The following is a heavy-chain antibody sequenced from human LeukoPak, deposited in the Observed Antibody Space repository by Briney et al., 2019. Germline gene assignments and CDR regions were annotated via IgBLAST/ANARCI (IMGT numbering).Heavy chain of an antibody. CDR2: INTNTGNP. J-gene: IGHJ4*02. D-gene: IGHD2-2*01. CDR1: GYTLTNYA. V-gene: IGHV7-4-1*02. Sequence: GASVTVSCKASGYTLTNYALNWVRQAPGQGLEWMGWINTNTGNPTYAQGFTGRFVFSLDTSVNTAYLQISSLKAEDTAIYYCARVRGYCSTTSCYPHYWGQGTLVTVSS. CDR3: ARVRGYCSTTSCYPHY.